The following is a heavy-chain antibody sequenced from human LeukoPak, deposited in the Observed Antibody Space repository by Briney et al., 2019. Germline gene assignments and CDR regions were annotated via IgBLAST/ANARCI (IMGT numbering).Heavy chain of an antibody. CDR3: ARDISSGWYFDY. D-gene: IGHD6-19*01. V-gene: IGHV3-20*04. CDR2: INWNGGST. CDR1: GFTFDDYG. Sequence: GGSLRLSCAVSGFTFDDYGMSWVRKAPGKGLELVSGINWNGGSTGYVDSVKGRFTISRDNDKNSLHLQMNSLRAEDTALYYCARDISSGWYFDYWGQGTLVTVSS. J-gene: IGHJ4*02.